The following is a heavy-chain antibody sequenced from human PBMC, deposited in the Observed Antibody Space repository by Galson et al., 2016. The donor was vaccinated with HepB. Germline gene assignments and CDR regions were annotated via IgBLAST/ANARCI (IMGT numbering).Heavy chain of an antibody. Sequence: SLRLSCAASGFSLTKYAVHWVRQAPGKGLEWVAVITYIGDIRYNTASVRGRFTISRDTSQDTVYLQMNSLGPDDTARYYCARTMTQGAPANFDYWGQGTLVAVSS. D-gene: IGHD1-26*01. CDR1: GFSLTKYA. J-gene: IGHJ4*02. CDR2: ITYIGDIR. V-gene: IGHV3-30-3*01. CDR3: ARTMTQGAPANFDY.